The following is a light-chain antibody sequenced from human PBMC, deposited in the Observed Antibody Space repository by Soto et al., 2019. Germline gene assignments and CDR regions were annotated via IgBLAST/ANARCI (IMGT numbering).Light chain of an antibody. CDR1: QSISNW. CDR2: DAS. V-gene: IGKV1-5*01. Sequence: DIPMTQSPSTLSASVGDRVTITCRASQSISNWLAWYQQRPGIAPKLLIFDASILQSGVPSRFSGSGSGTEFTLSISRLQTDDLATYYCQQYGSFSPITFGGGTK. J-gene: IGKJ4*01. CDR3: QQYGSFSPIT.